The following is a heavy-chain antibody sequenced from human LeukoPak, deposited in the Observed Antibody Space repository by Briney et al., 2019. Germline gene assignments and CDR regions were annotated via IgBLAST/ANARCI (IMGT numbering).Heavy chain of an antibody. J-gene: IGHJ4*02. CDR1: GYTLTELS. Sequence: ASVKVSCKVSGYTLTELSMHWVRQAPGKGLEWMGGFDPEDGETIYAQKFQGRATMTEDTSTDTAYMELSSLRSEDTAVYYCATVATTVTGYYFDYWGQGTLVTVSS. V-gene: IGHV1-24*01. D-gene: IGHD4-17*01. CDR2: FDPEDGET. CDR3: ATVATTVTGYYFDY.